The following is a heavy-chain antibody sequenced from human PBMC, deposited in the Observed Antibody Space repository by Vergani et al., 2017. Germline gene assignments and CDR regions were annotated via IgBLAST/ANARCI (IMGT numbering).Heavy chain of an antibody. CDR1: GFTFSSYS. J-gene: IGHJ6*02. D-gene: IGHD2-2*01. CDR2: ISSSSSYI. V-gene: IGHV3-21*01. Sequence: EVQLVESGGVVVQPGGSLRLSCAASGFTFSSYSMNWVRQAPGKGLEWVSSISSSSSYIYYADSVKGRFTISRDNAKNSLYLQMNSLRAEDTAVYYCARRRVVVVPAAIVGYYYGMDVWGQGTTVTVSS. CDR3: ARRRVVVVPAAIVGYYYGMDV.